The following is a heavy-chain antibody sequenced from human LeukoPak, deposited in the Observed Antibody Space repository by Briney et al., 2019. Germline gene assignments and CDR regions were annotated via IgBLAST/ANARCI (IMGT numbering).Heavy chain of an antibody. D-gene: IGHD4-17*01. J-gene: IGHJ3*02. V-gene: IGHV4-34*01. CDR2: INHNGST. Sequence: PSETLSLTCAVYGGSFSGYYWSWIRQPPGKGLEWIGEINHNGSTNYNPSLKSRVTISVDTSKNQFSLKLSSVTAADTAVYYCARGGDYEAFDIWGQGTMVTVSS. CDR3: ARGGDYEAFDI. CDR1: GGSFSGYY.